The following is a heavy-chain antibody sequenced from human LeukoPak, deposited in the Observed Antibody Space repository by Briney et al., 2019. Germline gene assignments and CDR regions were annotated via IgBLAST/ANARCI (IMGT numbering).Heavy chain of an antibody. CDR2: ISSSSSYI. J-gene: IGHJ4*02. CDR1: GFTFSSYS. D-gene: IGHD3-9*01. Sequence: GGPLRLSCAASGFTFSSYSMNWVRQAPGKGLEWVSSISSSSSYIYYADSVKGRFTISRDNAKNSLYLQMNSLRAEDTAVYYCARSQSHYDILTGYLGSFDYWGQGTLVTVSS. V-gene: IGHV3-21*01. CDR3: ARSQSHYDILTGYLGSFDY.